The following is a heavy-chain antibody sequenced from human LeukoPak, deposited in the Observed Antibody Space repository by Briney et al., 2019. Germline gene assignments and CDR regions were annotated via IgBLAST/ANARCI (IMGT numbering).Heavy chain of an antibody. CDR2: IYYSVST. CDR1: GGAISSSSYY. Sequence: SETLSLTCTASGGAISSSSYYWGWIRQPPGKGLEWIGSIYYSVSTHYNPSLKSRVTISVDTSKNQFSLKLSSVTAADTAVYYCARVFSVSYFFDYWGQGTLVTVSS. V-gene: IGHV4-39*01. J-gene: IGHJ4*02. D-gene: IGHD1-26*01. CDR3: ARVFSVSYFFDY.